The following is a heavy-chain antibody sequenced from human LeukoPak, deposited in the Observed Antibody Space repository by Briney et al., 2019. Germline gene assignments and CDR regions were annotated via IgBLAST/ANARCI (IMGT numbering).Heavy chain of an antibody. CDR3: ARLYYYDSSGPPL. V-gene: IGHV4-39*01. D-gene: IGHD3-22*01. CDR1: GGPTSSSSYY. Sequence: SETLSLTCTVSGGPTSSSSYYWGWIRQPPGKGLEWIGNIYYTGRTYYNPSLKSRVTISVDTSKNQFSLKLSSVSAADTAVYYCARLYYYDSSGPPLWGQGTLVTVSS. CDR2: IYYTGRT. J-gene: IGHJ4*02.